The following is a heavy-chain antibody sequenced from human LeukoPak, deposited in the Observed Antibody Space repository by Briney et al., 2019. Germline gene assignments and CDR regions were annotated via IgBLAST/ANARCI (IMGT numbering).Heavy chain of an antibody. CDR2: IYYNGKT. CDR1: GGSVTYTNYY. V-gene: IGHV4-39*01. CDR3: RIYLAGYYCDTRAYCQPDF. J-gene: IGHJ4*02. Sequence: SETLSLTCTVSGGSVTYTNYYWGWIRQPPGKGLQWIGVIYYNGKTYYNPSLKSRVTVAVDTSKNQFSLKLSSVTAADTAVYYRRIYLAGYYCDTRAYCQPDFWGQGTLVTVSS. D-gene: IGHD3-22*01.